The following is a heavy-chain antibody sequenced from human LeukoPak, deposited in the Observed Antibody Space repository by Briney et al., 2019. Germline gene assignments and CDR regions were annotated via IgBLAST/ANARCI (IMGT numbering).Heavy chain of an antibody. V-gene: IGHV3-74*01. CDR3: ARDWFHAIDY. Sequence: PGGSLRPSCAASGFTFSDTWMHWVRQAPGKGLVWVSRIRSDGSDTRYAESVKGRFTISRDNAKNTLYLQMNSLRAEDTAVYYCARDWFHAIDYWGQGTLVTVSS. CDR1: GFTFSDTW. CDR2: IRSDGSDT. D-gene: IGHD2/OR15-2a*01. J-gene: IGHJ4*02.